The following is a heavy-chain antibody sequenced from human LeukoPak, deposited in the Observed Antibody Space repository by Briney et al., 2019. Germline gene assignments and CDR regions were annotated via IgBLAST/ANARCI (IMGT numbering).Heavy chain of an antibody. V-gene: IGHV4-59*08. Sequence: SETLSLTCTVSGGSISSYYWSWNRQPPGKGLEWIGYIYYSGSTNYNPSLKSRVTISVDTSKNQFSLKLSSVTAADTAVYYCARHDALLDYFDYWGQGTLVTVSS. D-gene: IGHD2-8*02. CDR3: ARHDALLDYFDY. CDR1: GGSISSYY. J-gene: IGHJ4*02. CDR2: IYYSGST.